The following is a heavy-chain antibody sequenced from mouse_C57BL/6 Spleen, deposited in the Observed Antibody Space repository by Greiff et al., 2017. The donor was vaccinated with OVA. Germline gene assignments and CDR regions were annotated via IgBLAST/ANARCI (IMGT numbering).Heavy chain of an antibody. Sequence: DVQLQESGGGLVQPGGSMKLSCVASGFTFSNYWMNWVRQSPEKGLEWVAQIRLKSDNYATHYAESVKGRFTISRDDSKSSVYLQINNLRAEDTGIDYCTVSSHFDYWGQGTTLTVSS. V-gene: IGHV6-3*01. J-gene: IGHJ2*01. CDR3: TVSSHFDY. CDR1: GFTFSNYW. CDR2: IRLKSDNYAT.